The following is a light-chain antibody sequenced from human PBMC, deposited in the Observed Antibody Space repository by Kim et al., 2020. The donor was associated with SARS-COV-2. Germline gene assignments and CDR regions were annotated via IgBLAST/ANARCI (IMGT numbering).Light chain of an antibody. CDR2: AAS. Sequence: LSASVADIVTLTCRASQSISSYLDWYQQKPGTAPKLLIYAASSLQSGVPSRFSGSGSGTDFTLTISSLQPEDFATYYCQQSYSMTFGQGTKVDIK. CDR3: QQSYSMT. J-gene: IGKJ1*01. V-gene: IGKV1-39*01. CDR1: QSISSY.